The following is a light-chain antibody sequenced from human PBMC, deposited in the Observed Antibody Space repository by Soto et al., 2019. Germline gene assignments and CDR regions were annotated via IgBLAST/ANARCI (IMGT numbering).Light chain of an antibody. CDR1: SSDVGAYDY. Sequence: QSALTQPPSASGSPGQSVTISCTGTSSDVGAYDYVFWYQHHPGRAPKLIISEVRNRPSGVSDRFSGSKSGNSASLTISGLQTEDEADYYCSSYTTTSTQVFGSGTKLTVL. V-gene: IGLV2-14*01. CDR2: EVR. CDR3: SSYTTTSTQV. J-gene: IGLJ1*01.